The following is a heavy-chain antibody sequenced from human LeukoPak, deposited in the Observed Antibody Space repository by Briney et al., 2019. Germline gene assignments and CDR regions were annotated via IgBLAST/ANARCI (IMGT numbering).Heavy chain of an antibody. Sequence: GESLKISCKGSGYSFTSYWIGWVRQMPGKGLEWMGIIYPGDSDTRYGPSFQGQVTISADKSISTAYLQWSSLKASDTAMYYCARHRGPGPTTKVADYWGQGTLVTVSS. CDR3: ARHRGPGPTTKVADY. V-gene: IGHV5-51*01. J-gene: IGHJ4*02. CDR2: IYPGDSDT. CDR1: GYSFTSYW. D-gene: IGHD1-26*01.